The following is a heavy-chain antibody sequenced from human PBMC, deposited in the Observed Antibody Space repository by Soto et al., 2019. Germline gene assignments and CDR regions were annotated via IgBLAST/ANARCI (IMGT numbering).Heavy chain of an antibody. Sequence: EVQLVESGGGLVQPGRSLRLSCAASGFTFENYAMHWVRQAPGKVLEWVSGISWHSGNIGYADSVRGRFTISRDNAKNSLYLQMNSLRPEDTGLYYCAKDKLYSNYEHYFDYWGQGTLVTVSS. J-gene: IGHJ4*02. CDR2: ISWHSGNI. V-gene: IGHV3-9*01. CDR3: AKDKLYSNYEHYFDY. D-gene: IGHD4-4*01. CDR1: GFTFENYA.